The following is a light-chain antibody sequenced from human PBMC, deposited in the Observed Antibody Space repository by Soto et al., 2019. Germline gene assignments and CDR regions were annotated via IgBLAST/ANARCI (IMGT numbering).Light chain of an antibody. J-gene: IGLJ2*01. CDR1: SSDVGGYNF. V-gene: IGLV2-8*01. Sequence: QSVLTQPPSASGSPGQSVTISCTGASSDVGGYNFVSWYQHHPGKAPRLMIYDVTQRPSGAPDRFSGSKSGNTASLTVSGLQVDDEAYYYCSSYAGSSIPVAFGGGTKLTVL. CDR3: SSYAGSSIPVA. CDR2: DVT.